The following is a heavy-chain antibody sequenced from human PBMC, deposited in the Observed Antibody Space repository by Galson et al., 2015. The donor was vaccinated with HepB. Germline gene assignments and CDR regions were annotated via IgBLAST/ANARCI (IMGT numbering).Heavy chain of an antibody. J-gene: IGHJ3*02. Sequence: SLRLSCAASGFTFDDYAMHWVRQAPGKGLEWVSGISWNSGSIGYADSVKGRFTISRDNAKNSLYLQMNSLRAEDTALYYCAKEDSSGYYYDTEGLSNAFDIWGQGTMVTVSS. CDR2: ISWNSGSI. CDR3: AKEDSSGYYYDTEGLSNAFDI. V-gene: IGHV3-9*01. D-gene: IGHD3-22*01. CDR1: GFTFDDYA.